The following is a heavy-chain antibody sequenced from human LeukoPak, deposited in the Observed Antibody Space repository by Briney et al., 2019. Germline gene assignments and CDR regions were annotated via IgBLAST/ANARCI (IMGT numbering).Heavy chain of an antibody. CDR2: IIPMFGTA. J-gene: IGHJ4*02. D-gene: IGHD3-22*01. CDR1: GITFNYCT. CDR3: AREPVPRSSGLQY. Sequence: ASVKVSCKASGITFNYCTISWVRQAPGQGLEWMGRIIPMFGTADYAQKFQGRVTMTTDESTNTAYMELSSPRSEDTAVYYCAREPVPRSSGLQYWGQGTLVTVSS. V-gene: IGHV1-69*05.